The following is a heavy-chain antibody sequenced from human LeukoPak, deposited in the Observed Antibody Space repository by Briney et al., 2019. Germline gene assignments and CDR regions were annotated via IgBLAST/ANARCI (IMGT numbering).Heavy chain of an antibody. J-gene: IGHJ5*02. V-gene: IGHV5-51*01. Sequence: GESLKISCKGSGYSFTSYWIGWVRQMPGKGLEWMGIIYPGDSDTRYSPSFQGQVTISADKSISTAYLQWSSLKASDTAMYYCARIRAAAGQSPYNWFDPWGQGTLVTVSS. CDR3: ARIRAAAGQSPYNWFDP. CDR1: GYSFTSYW. CDR2: IYPGDSDT. D-gene: IGHD6-13*01.